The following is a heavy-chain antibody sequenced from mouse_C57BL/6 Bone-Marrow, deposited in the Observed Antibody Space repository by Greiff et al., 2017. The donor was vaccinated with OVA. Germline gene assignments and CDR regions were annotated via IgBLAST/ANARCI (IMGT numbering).Heavy chain of an antibody. Sequence: VQLQQPGAELVKPGASVKLSCKASGYTFTSYWMHWVKQRPGQGLEWIGMIHPNSGSTNYNEKFKGKATLTVDKSSSTAYMQLSSLTSEDSAVYYCARDGKSVYFDYWGQGTTLPVSS. CDR2: IHPNSGST. CDR1: GYTFTSYW. J-gene: IGHJ2*01. CDR3: ARDGKSVYFDY. V-gene: IGHV1-64*01. D-gene: IGHD1-3*01.